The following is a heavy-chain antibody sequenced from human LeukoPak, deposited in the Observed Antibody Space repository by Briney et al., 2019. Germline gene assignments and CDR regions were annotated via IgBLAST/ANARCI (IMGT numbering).Heavy chain of an antibody. J-gene: IGHJ4*02. CDR2: IKQDESEK. CDR3: ARGPSGYHNT. CDR1: GFSFSSYW. V-gene: IGHV3-7*01. Sequence: GGSLRLSCEASGFSFSSYWMTWVRQPPGKGPEWVANIKQDESEKYSVDSVKGRFTISRDNAKNSVYLHMNSLRAEDTALYYCARGPSGYHNTGGQGTLVTVSS. D-gene: IGHD5-12*01.